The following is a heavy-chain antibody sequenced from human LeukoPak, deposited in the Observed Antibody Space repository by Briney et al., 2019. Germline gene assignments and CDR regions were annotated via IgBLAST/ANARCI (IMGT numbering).Heavy chain of an antibody. J-gene: IGHJ4*02. V-gene: IGHV1-69*13. D-gene: IGHD3-22*01. CDR3: ARENYYDGSGSPSASAPVDH. CDR2: IIPIFGTA. Sequence: ASVKVSCKASGGTFSSYAISWVRQAPGQGLEWMGGIIPIFGTANYAQKFQGRVTITADESTSTAYMELSSLRSEDTAVYYCARENYYDGSGSPSASAPVDHWGQGTLVTVSS. CDR1: GGTFSSYA.